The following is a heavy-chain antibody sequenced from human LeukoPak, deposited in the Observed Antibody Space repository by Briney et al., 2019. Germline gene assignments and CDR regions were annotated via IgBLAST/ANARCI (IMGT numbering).Heavy chain of an antibody. D-gene: IGHD2-2*01. Sequence: GASVKVSCKASGYTFTSYGISWVRQAPGQGLGWMGWISAYYGNTNYAQKLQGRVTMTTDTSTSIAYMEPRSLRSDDTAVYYCARDRWDIVVVPAARAGVNWFDPWGQGTLVTVSS. J-gene: IGHJ5*02. CDR2: ISAYYGNT. CDR1: GYTFTSYG. V-gene: IGHV1-18*01. CDR3: ARDRWDIVVVPAARAGVNWFDP.